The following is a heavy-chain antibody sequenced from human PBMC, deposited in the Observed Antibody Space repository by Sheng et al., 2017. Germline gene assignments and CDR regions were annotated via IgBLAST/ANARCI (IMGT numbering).Heavy chain of an antibody. D-gene: IGHD6-19*01. Sequence: EVQLLESGGGLVQPGGSLRLSCAVSGFTFSSYAMSWVRQAPGKGLEWVSAISGSGGSTYYADSVKGRFTISRDNSKNTLYLQMNSLRAEDTAVYYCAKDYSSTYSAFDIWGQGTMVTVSS. J-gene: IGHJ3*02. V-gene: IGHV3-23*01. CDR2: ISGSGGST. CDR1: GFTFSSYA. CDR3: AKDYSSTYSAFDI.